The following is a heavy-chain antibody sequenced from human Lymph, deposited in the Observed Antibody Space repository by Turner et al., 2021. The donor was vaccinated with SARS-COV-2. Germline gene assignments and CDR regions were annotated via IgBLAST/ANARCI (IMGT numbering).Heavy chain of an antibody. D-gene: IGHD6-13*01. CDR3: AREESSNGMDV. J-gene: IGHJ6*02. Sequence: QVQLVESGGGVVQPGRSLRLSCAASGFTFSSYGMHWVRQAPGKGLEWVAVIWYDGSNKYYADSVKGRFTISRDNSKNTLYLQMNSLRAEDTAVYYCAREESSNGMDVWGQGTTVNVSS. CDR2: IWYDGSNK. CDR1: GFTFSSYG. V-gene: IGHV3-33*01.